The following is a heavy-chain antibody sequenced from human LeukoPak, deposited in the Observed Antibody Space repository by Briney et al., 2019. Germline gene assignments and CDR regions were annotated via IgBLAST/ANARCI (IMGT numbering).Heavy chain of an antibody. CDR2: IYYSGST. Sequence: SQTLSLTCTVSGGSISSGDYYWIWIRQPPGKGLVWIGYIYYSGSTYYNPSLKSRVTISVDTSKNQFSLKLSSVTAADTAVYYCAREVITVFGVVTGLDYWGQGTLVTVSS. V-gene: IGHV4-30-4*08. CDR1: GGSISSGDYY. J-gene: IGHJ4*02. D-gene: IGHD3-3*01. CDR3: AREVITVFGVVTGLDY.